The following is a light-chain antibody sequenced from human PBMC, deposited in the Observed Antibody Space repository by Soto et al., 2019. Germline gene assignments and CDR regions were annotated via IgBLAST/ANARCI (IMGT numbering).Light chain of an antibody. CDR3: CSYAGSYTYV. J-gene: IGLJ1*01. Sequence: QSALTQPRSVSGSPGQSVTISCTGTSSDVGGYNYVSWYQQHPGKAPKLMIFDVSKRPSGVPDRFSGSKSANTASLTISGLQAEDEPDYYCCSYAGSYTYVFGTGTKVTGL. CDR1: SSDVGGYNY. V-gene: IGLV2-11*01. CDR2: DVS.